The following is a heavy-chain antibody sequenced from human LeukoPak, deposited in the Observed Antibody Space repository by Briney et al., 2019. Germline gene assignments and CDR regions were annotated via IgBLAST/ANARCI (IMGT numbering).Heavy chain of an antibody. CDR3: AKSTLLDY. Sequence: GGSLTLSCAASGFTFSTYSMNWVRQPPAKGLEWVSYISGSCDTIYYADSVKGRFTVSRDSAKKAVYLQMDSLRAEDGAVYYCAKSTLLDYWGQGTLVTVSS. D-gene: IGHD3-3*01. CDR1: GFTFSTYS. J-gene: IGHJ4*02. CDR2: ISGSCDTI. V-gene: IGHV3-48*04.